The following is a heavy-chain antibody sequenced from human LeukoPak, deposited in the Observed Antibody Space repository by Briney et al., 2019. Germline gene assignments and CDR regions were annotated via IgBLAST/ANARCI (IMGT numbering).Heavy chain of an antibody. CDR3: AREGEGYYGSGSYYPHFDY. V-gene: IGHV4-59*01. Sequence: PSETLSLTCTVSGGSISSYYWSWIRQPPGKGLEWIGYIYYSGSTNYNPSLKRRVTISVDTSKNQFSLKLSSVTAADTAVYYCAREGEGYYGSGSYYPHFDYWGQGTLVTVSS. CDR1: GGSISSYY. CDR2: IYYSGST. J-gene: IGHJ4*02. D-gene: IGHD3-10*01.